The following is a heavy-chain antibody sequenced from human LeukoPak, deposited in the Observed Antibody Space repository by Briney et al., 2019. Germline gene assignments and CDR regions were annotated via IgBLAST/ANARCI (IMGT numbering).Heavy chain of an antibody. J-gene: IGHJ5*02. D-gene: IGHD6-6*01. CDR3: ARVRIAAKPLYNWFDP. CDR2: INHSGST. Sequence: PSETLSLTCAVYGGSFSGYYWSWIRQPPGKGLEWIGEINHSGSTNYNPSLKSRVTISVDTSKNQFSLKLSSVTAADTAVYYCARVRIAAKPLYNWFDPWGQGTLVTVSS. CDR1: GGSFSGYY. V-gene: IGHV4-34*01.